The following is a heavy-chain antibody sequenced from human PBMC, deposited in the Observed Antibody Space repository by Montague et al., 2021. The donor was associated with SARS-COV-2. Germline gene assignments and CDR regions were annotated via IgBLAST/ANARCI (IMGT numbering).Heavy chain of an antibody. J-gene: IGHJ4*02. CDR2: VNEDGSEE. V-gene: IGHV3-7*01. CDR1: GFTFSTYW. CDR3: AREFDC. Sequence: SLRLSCAASGFTFSTYWMNWVRQAPGKGLEWVANVNEDGSEEYFVDSVKGRFTISRDNAKNSLFLQMNSLRAEDTAVYYCAREFDCWGQGTLVTVS.